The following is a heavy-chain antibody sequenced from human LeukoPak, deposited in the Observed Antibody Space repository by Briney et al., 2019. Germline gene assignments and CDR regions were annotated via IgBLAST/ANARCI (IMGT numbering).Heavy chain of an antibody. J-gene: IGHJ4*02. CDR2: ISSSSSYI. V-gene: IGHV3-21*01. CDR1: GFTFSGYN. CDR3: ARALGSGWVYFL. Sequence: GGSLRLSCAASGFTFSGYNMNWVRQAPGKGLEWVSSISSSSSYIYYADSVKGRFTISRDNAKNTLYLQMNSLRVEDTAVYHCARALGSGWVYFLGGQGTLVTVSS. D-gene: IGHD3-10*01.